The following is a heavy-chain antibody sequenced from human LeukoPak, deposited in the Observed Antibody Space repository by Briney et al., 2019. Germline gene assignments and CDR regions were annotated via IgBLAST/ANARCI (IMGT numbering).Heavy chain of an antibody. Sequence: ASVKVSCKASGGTFSSYAINWVRQATGQGLEWMGWMNPNSGNTGYAQKFQGRVTMTRNTSISTAYMELSSLRSEDTAVYYCISSGYYFGFDYWGQGTLVTVSS. CDR2: MNPNSGNT. CDR3: ISSGYYFGFDY. J-gene: IGHJ4*02. CDR1: GGTFSSYA. D-gene: IGHD3-22*01. V-gene: IGHV1-8*02.